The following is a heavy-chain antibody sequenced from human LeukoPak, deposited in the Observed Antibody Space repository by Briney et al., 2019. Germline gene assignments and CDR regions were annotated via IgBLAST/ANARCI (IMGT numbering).Heavy chain of an antibody. CDR3: AKCAPTTFGVVIIEEGYYYYGMDV. CDR2: ISGSGGST. D-gene: IGHD3-3*01. V-gene: IGHV3-23*01. J-gene: IGHJ6*02. CDR1: GFTFSSYA. Sequence: GGSLRLSCAASGFTFSSYAMSWVRQAPGKGLEWVSAISGSGGSTYYADSVKGRFTISRDNSKNTLYLQMNSLRAKDTAVYYCAKCAPTTFGVVIIEEGYYYYGMDVWGQGTTVTVSS.